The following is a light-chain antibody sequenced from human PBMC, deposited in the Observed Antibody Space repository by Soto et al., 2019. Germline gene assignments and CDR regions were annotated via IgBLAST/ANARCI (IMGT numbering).Light chain of an antibody. CDR1: SSDVGGYNY. V-gene: IGLV2-14*03. Sequence: QSVLTQPASVSGSPGQSITISCTGTSSDVGGYNYVSWYQHHPGKAPKLMIFDVSNRPSGISNRFSGSKSGNTASLTISGLQPEDEAEYHCSSYTTSNTRQMVFGTGTSSPS. CDR2: DVS. J-gene: IGLJ1*01. CDR3: SSYTTSNTRQMV.